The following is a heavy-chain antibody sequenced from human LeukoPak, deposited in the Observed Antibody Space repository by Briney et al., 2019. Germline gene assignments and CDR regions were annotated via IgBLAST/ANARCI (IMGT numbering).Heavy chain of an antibody. CDR2: ISAYNGNT. J-gene: IGHJ1*01. V-gene: IGHV1-18*01. CDR3: ARGNERGYYYDSSGYYIEYFQH. Sequence: ASVKVSCKASGYTFTSYGISWVRQAPGQGLEWMGWISAYNGNTNYAQKLQGRVTMTTDTSTSTAYMELRSLRSDDTAVYYCARGNERGYYYDSSGYYIEYFQHWGQGTLVTVSS. D-gene: IGHD3-22*01. CDR1: GYTFTSYG.